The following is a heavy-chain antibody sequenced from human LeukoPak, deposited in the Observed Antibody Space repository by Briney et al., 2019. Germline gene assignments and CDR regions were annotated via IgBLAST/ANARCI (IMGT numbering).Heavy chain of an antibody. J-gene: IGHJ3*02. V-gene: IGHV3-74*01. Sequence: GGSLRLSCAASGFTFSSYWMHWVCQAPGKGLVWVSRIYSDGSNTIYADSVKGRFTISRDNAKDTLYLQMNSLRADDTAVYYCARNRGDYGGAFDIWGQGTMVTVSS. CDR3: ARNRGDYGGAFDI. CDR1: GFTFSSYW. CDR2: IYSDGSNT. D-gene: IGHD4-17*01.